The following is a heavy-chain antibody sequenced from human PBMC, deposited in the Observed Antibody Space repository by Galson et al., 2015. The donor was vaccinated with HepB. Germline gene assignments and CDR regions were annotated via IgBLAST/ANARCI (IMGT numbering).Heavy chain of an antibody. J-gene: IGHJ5*02. V-gene: IGHV1-69*06. Sequence: SVKVSCKASGGTFSSYAISWVRQAPGQGLEWMGGIIPIFGTANYAQKFQGRVTITADKSTSTAYMELSSLRSEDTAVYYCARLHRGYCSSTSCRLGWFDPWGQGTLVTVPS. D-gene: IGHD2-2*01. CDR1: GGTFSSYA. CDR3: ARLHRGYCSSTSCRLGWFDP. CDR2: IIPIFGTA.